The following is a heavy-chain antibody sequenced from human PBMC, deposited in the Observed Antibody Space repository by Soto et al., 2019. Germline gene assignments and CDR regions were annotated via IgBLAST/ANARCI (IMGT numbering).Heavy chain of an antibody. Sequence: ASVKVSCKASGYTFTSYDINWVRQATGQGLEWMGWMNPNSGNTGYAQKFQGRVTMTRNTSISTAYMELSSLRSEDTAVYYCARAGVRGVITKGYYYYYGMDVWGQGTTVTVSS. CDR3: ARAGVRGVITKGYYYYYGMDV. D-gene: IGHD3-10*01. CDR2: MNPNSGNT. CDR1: GYTFTSYD. J-gene: IGHJ6*02. V-gene: IGHV1-8*01.